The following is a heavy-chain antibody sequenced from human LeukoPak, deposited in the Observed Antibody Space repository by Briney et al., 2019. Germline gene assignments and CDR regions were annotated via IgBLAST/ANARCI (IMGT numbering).Heavy chain of an antibody. CDR2: ISSSSSTI. CDR1: GFTFSNYN. V-gene: IGHV3-48*02. J-gene: IGHJ3*02. CDR3: ARVVVAANPDAFDI. D-gene: IGHD2-15*01. Sequence: GGSLRLSCAASGFTFSNYNINWVRQAPGKGLEWLSYISSSSSTIYYAHSVKGRFTISRDNAENSLYLQMNSLRDEDTAVYYCARVVVAANPDAFDIWGQGTMVTVSS.